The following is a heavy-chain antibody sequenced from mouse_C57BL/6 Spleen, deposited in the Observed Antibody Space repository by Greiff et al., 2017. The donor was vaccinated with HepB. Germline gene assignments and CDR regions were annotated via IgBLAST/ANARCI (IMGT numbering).Heavy chain of an antibody. V-gene: IGHV1-20*01. CDR3: ANGDTTGRFAY. J-gene: IGHJ3*01. CDR2: INPYNGDT. Sequence: EVQLQQSGPELVKPGDSVKISCKASGYSFTGYFMNWVMQSHGKSLEWIGRINPYNGDTFYNQKFKGKATLTVDKSSSTAHMELRSLTSEDSAVYYCANGDTTGRFAYWGQGTLVTVSA. CDR1: GYSFTGYF. D-gene: IGHD1-1*01.